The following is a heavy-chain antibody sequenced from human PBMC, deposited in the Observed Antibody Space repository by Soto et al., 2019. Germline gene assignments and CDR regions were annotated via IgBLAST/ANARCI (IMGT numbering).Heavy chain of an antibody. CDR3: ARDQYDLSGWSPYYYYGMDV. CDR2: ISYDGSNK. V-gene: IGHV3-30-3*01. CDR1: GFTFSSYA. J-gene: IGHJ6*02. Sequence: GGSLRLSCAASGFTFSSYAMHWVRQAPGKGLEWVAVISYDGSNKYYADSMKGRFTISRDNSKNTLYLQMNSLRAEDTAVYYCARDQYDLSGWSPYYYYGMDVWGQGTTVTVSS. D-gene: IGHD6-19*01.